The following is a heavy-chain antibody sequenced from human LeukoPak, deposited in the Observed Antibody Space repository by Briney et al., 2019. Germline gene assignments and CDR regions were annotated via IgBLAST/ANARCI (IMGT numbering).Heavy chain of an antibody. D-gene: IGHD2-2*03. CDR1: GGSISSSNW. Sequence: SGTLSLTCAVSGGSISSSNWWSWVRQPPGKGLEWIGEIYHSGSTNYNPSLKSRVTISVDKSKNQFSLKLSSVTAADTAVYYCARDGYRLSGYFYYMDVWGKGTTVTVSS. J-gene: IGHJ6*03. CDR2: IYHSGST. CDR3: ARDGYRLSGYFYYMDV. V-gene: IGHV4-4*02.